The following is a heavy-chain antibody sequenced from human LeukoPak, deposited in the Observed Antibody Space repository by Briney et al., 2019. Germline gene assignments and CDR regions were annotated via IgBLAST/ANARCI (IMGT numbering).Heavy chain of an antibody. CDR1: GGSISSYY. Sequence: SETLSLTCTVSGGSISSYYWSWIRQPPGKGLEWIGEINHSGSTNYNPSLKSRVTISVDTSKNQFSLKLSSVTAADTAVYYCARVIVVVPAADYDAFDIWGQGTMVTVSS. V-gene: IGHV4-34*01. J-gene: IGHJ3*02. D-gene: IGHD2-2*01. CDR2: INHSGST. CDR3: ARVIVVVPAADYDAFDI.